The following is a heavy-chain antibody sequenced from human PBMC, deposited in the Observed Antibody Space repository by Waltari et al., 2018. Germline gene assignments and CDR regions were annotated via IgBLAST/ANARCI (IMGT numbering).Heavy chain of an antibody. V-gene: IGHV3-13*01. CDR3: ARDRGLYGMDV. CDR1: GFTFSSYD. Sequence: EVQLVESGGGLVQPGGPLRLSCAASGFTFSSYDMHWVRQATGKGLEWVSASGTAGDTYYPGSVKGRFTISRENAKNSLYLQMNSLRAGDTAVYYCARDRGLYGMDVWGQGTTVTVSS. J-gene: IGHJ6*02. CDR2: SGTAGDT.